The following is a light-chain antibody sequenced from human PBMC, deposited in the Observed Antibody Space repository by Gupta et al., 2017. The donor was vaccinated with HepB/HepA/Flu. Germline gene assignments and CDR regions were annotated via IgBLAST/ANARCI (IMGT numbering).Light chain of an antibody. CDR2: EVS. V-gene: IGLV2-18*02. CDR1: SRGIGRYTL. CDR3: SSYRTVSQVI. J-gene: IGLJ2*01. Sequence: QSALTQPPSVCGSPGQSVTISCTGTSRGIGRYTLASWYHQPPGAVPKVMIYEVSNRPSGVPERFSGSRSGNTASLTIAGLQAEDEGDYYCSSYRTVSQVIFGGGTKLTVL.